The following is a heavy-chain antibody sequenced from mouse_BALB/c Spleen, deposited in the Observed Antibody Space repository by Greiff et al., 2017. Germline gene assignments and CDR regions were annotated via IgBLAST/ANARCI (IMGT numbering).Heavy chain of an antibody. Sequence: QLQESGPELGKPGASVKISCKASGYSFTGYNMYWVKQSHRKSLEWIGYIDPYNGGTSYNQKSKGKATLTVDKSSSTAYMHLNSLTSEDSAIYYCARRGLYGNYRFAYWGQGTLVTVSA. V-gene: IGHV1S135*01. CDR2: IDPYNGGT. CDR1: GYSFTGYN. J-gene: IGHJ3*01. CDR3: ARRGLYGNYRFAY. D-gene: IGHD2-1*01.